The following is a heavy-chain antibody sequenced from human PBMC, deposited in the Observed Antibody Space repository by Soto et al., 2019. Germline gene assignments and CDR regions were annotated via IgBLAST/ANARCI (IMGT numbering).Heavy chain of an antibody. V-gene: IGHV3-23*01. Sequence: EVQLLESGGGLVQPGGSLRLSCAASGFTFRNHAMSWVRRAPGKRLEWVSAIAGSDGGTYHADSVKGRFTISRDNSKNTLYLQMNSLRAEDTAIYYCAKGTSPSCVGSTCYSFDYWGQGTLVTVSS. CDR3: AKGTSPSCVGSTCYSFDY. J-gene: IGHJ4*02. CDR2: IAGSDGGT. D-gene: IGHD2-21*01. CDR1: GFTFRNHA.